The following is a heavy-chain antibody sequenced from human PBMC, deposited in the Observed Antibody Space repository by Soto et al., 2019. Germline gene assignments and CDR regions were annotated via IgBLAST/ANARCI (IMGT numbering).Heavy chain of an antibody. Sequence: EVQLSESGGGLVQPGGSLRLSCAASGFTFRTYAMSWVRQAPGKGLEWVSAISGSGDSIYYADSVKGRFTISRDNSKNTLYLQMNSLRAEDTAVYYCAKNWDTTFSSSSHWGQGTLVTVSS. CDR3: AKNWDTTFSSSSH. CDR1: GFTFRTYA. J-gene: IGHJ4*02. D-gene: IGHD6-6*01. CDR2: ISGSGDSI. V-gene: IGHV3-23*01.